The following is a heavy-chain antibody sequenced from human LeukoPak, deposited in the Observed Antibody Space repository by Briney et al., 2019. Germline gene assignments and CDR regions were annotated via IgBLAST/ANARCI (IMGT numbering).Heavy chain of an antibody. D-gene: IGHD5-18*01. V-gene: IGHV3-23*01. J-gene: IGHJ4*02. CDR3: AKDPRGYSHGFLSYYFDY. CDR1: GFTFSSYA. Sequence: PGGSLRLSCAASGFTFSSYAMSWVRQAPGKGLEWVSAISGSGGSTYYADSVKGRFTISRDNSKNTLYLQMNSLRAEDTAVYYCAKDPRGYSHGFLSYYFDYWGQGTLVTVSS. CDR2: ISGSGGST.